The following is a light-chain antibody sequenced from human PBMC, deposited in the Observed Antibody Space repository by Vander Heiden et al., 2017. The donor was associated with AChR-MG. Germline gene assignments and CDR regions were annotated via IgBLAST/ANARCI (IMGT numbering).Light chain of an antibody. CDR1: SGITVGPYR. CDR2: YNPASLK. Sequence: QPVLTPPTSLSASPGASARFTCPLRSGITVGPYRVYWYQQNPASLPRYLLTYNPASLKQQGAVVPSLFSGSKDASTNAGLILISGLQAEDDSDYYCAIGYSSTEFGGGTKLTVL. J-gene: IGLJ3*02. V-gene: IGLV5-39*01. CDR3: AIGYSSTE.